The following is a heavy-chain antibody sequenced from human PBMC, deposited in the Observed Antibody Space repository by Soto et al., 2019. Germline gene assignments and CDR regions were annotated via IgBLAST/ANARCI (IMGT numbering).Heavy chain of an antibody. V-gene: IGHV3-21*01. D-gene: IGHD1-26*01. CDR2: ISSSSSYI. CDR3: ARGASKYNWFDP. CDR1: GFTFSSYS. J-gene: IGHJ5*02. Sequence: PGGSLRLSCAASGFTFSSYSMNWVRQAPGKGLEWVSSISSSSSYIYYADSVNGRFSISRDNAKNSLYLQMNSLRAEDTAVYYCARGASKYNWFDPWGQGTLVTVS.